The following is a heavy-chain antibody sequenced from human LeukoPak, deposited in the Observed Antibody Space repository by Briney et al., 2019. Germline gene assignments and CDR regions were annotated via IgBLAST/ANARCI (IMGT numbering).Heavy chain of an antibody. CDR3: AHSLGRRKDYYYMVV. V-gene: IGHV2-5*02. CDR2: LYWDGDS. CDR1: GFSFTTSGVG. D-gene: IGHD7-27*01. J-gene: IGHJ6*03. Sequence: SGPTLVKPTQTLTLPCAFSGFSFTTSGVGVGWIRQPPGKALEWLALLYWDGDSRYSLSLKNRLTITKDTSKNQVVLRMINMDPVDTATYFSAHSLGRRKDYYYMVVWGKGTTVTVSS.